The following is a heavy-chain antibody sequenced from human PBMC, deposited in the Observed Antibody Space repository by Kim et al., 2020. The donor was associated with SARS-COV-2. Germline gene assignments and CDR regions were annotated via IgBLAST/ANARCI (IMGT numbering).Heavy chain of an antibody. J-gene: IGHJ4*02. CDR2: FNPQHGET. V-gene: IGHV1-24*01. CDR3: ATWGLGELHSLLDY. Sequence: ASVKVSCKVSGYSLTELSMNWVRQAPGKGLEWMGGFNPQHGETIYAQKFQGRVTMTEDTSTDTAYMELSSLRSEDTAVYYCATWGLGELHSLLDYWGQGTLVTVSS. CDR1: GYSLTELS. D-gene: IGHD3-10*01.